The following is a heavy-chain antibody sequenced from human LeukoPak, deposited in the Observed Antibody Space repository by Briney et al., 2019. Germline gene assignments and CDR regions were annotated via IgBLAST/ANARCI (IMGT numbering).Heavy chain of an antibody. D-gene: IGHD5-18*01. V-gene: IGHV3-48*04. J-gene: IGHJ4*02. Sequence: PGGSLRLSCAASGFTFSNYNMNWVRQAPGKGLEWVSYISSSGNTIYYADSVKGRFTISRDNAKNSLYLQMNSLRAEDMALYYCAKGSGYSYDFFDYWGQGTLVTVSS. CDR2: ISSSGNTI. CDR3: AKGSGYSYDFFDY. CDR1: GFTFSNYN.